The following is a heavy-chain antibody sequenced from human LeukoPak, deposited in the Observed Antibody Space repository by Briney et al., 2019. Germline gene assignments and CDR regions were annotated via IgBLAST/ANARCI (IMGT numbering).Heavy chain of an antibody. CDR2: INPSGGST. V-gene: IGHV1-46*01. J-gene: IGHJ5*02. CDR3: AKTYYDILTGYYNWFDP. CDR1: GYTFTGYY. Sequence: ASVKVSCKASGYTFTGYYMHWVRQAPGQGLEWMGIINPSGGSTSYAQKFQGRVTMTRDMSTSTVYMELSSLRSEDTAVYYCAKTYYDILTGYYNWFDPWGQGTLVTVSS. D-gene: IGHD3-9*01.